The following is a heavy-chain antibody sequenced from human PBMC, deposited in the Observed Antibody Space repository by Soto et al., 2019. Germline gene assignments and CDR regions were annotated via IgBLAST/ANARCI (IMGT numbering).Heavy chain of an antibody. V-gene: IGHV3-53*01. CDR2: IYSGGST. CDR1: GFTVSSNY. Sequence: GSLRLSCAASGFTVSSNYMSWVRQAPGKGLEWVSVIYSGGSTYYADSVKGRFTISRDNSKNTLYLQMNSLRAEDTAVYYCTRDRVAQQLAYYYYYGMDVWGQGTTVTVSS. J-gene: IGHJ6*02. D-gene: IGHD6-13*01. CDR3: TRDRVAQQLAYYYYYGMDV.